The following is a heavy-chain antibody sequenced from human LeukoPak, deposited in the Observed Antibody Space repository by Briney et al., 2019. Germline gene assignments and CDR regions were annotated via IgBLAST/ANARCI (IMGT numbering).Heavy chain of an antibody. V-gene: IGHV3-48*03. D-gene: IGHD3-22*01. CDR1: GFTFSSYE. J-gene: IGHJ4*02. Sequence: GGSLGLSCAASGFTFSSYEMNWVRQATGKGLVWVSYISSSGSTIYYADSVKGRFTISRDNAKNSLYLQMNSLRAEDTAVYYCARGHYYDSSGYSQPFDYWGQGTLVTVSS. CDR3: ARGHYYDSSGYSQPFDY. CDR2: ISSSGSTI.